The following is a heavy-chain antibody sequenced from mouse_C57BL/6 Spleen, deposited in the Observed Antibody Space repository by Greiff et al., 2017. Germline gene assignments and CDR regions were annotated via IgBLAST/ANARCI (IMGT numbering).Heavy chain of an antibody. J-gene: IGHJ2*01. D-gene: IGHD2-3*01. CDR2: IYPSDSET. V-gene: IGHV1-61*01. CDR3: ARKDDGYYGWYFDY. CDR1: GYTFPSYW. Sequence: QVQLQQPGAELVRPGSSVKLSCKASGYTFPSYWMDWVKQRPGQGLEWIGNIYPSDSETHYNQKFKDKATLTVDKSSSTAYMQLSSLTSEDSAVYYCARKDDGYYGWYFDYWGQGTTLTVSS.